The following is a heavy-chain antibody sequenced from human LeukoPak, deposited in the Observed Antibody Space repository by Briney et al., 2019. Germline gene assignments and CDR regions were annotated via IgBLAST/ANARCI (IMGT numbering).Heavy chain of an antibody. J-gene: IGHJ3*02. V-gene: IGHV1-18*01. CDR1: GYTFTSYG. D-gene: IGHD3-3*01. CDR3: ARAYYDFWSGVAFDI. Sequence: GASVKVSCKASGYTFTSYGISWVRQAPGQGLEWMGWISAYNGNTNYAQKFQGRVTITRNTSISTAYMELSSLRSEDTAVYYCARAYYDFWSGVAFDIWGQGTMVTVSS. CDR2: ISAYNGNT.